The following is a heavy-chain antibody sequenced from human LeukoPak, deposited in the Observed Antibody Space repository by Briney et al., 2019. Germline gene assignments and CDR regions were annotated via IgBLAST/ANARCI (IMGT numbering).Heavy chain of an antibody. CDR1: GGSISTYY. V-gene: IGHV4-59*01. CDR3: ARGVYIAAAQYGY. D-gene: IGHD6-13*01. J-gene: IGHJ4*02. CDR2: VYYSGST. Sequence: TSETLSLTCTVSGGSISTYYWSWVRQPPGKGLEWIGYVYYSGSTEYNPSLKSRVTISVDTSKNQFSLKLSSVTAADTAVYYCARGVYIAAAQYGYWGQGTLVTVSS.